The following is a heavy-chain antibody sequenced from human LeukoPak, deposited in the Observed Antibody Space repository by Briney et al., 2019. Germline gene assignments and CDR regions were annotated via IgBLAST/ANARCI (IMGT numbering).Heavy chain of an antibody. CDR3: ARDGEMATIYFDY. CDR1: GGTFSSYA. Sequence: SVKVSCKASGGTFSSYALSWVRQAPGQGLEWMGTIIPIVGIANYAQKFQGRATITADKSTSTAYMELSSLRSEDTSVYYCARDGEMATIYFDYWGQGTLVTVSS. V-gene: IGHV1-69*04. D-gene: IGHD5-24*01. CDR2: IIPIVGIA. J-gene: IGHJ4*02.